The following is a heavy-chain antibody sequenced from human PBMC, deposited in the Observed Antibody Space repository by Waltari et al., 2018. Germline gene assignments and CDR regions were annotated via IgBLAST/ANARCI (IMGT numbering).Heavy chain of an antibody. CDR3: AEAYYYDSSGYYRGYYFDY. V-gene: IGHV4-39*07. D-gene: IGHD3-22*01. CDR2: IYYSGST. CDR1: GGSISSSSYY. J-gene: IGHJ4*02. Sequence: QLQLQESGPGLVKPSETLSLTCTVSGGSISSSSYYWGWIRQPPGKGLEWIGSIYYSGSTSYNRSCKSRVTISVDTSKNQFSLKLSSVTAADTAVYYCAEAYYYDSSGYYRGYYFDYWGQGTLVTVSS.